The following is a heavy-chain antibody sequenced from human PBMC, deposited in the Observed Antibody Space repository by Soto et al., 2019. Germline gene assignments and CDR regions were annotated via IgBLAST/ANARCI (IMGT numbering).Heavy chain of an antibody. CDR1: GASVNSYY. Sequence: SETLSLTCSVFGASVNSYYWSWIRQSPGRGLEWIGHIFNSGTIHYNPSLKSRVTMSVDSSKNQFSLKLSSVTAADTAVYYCARGEGYDFWSGYMAGRYYGMDVWGQGTTVTVSS. CDR2: IFNSGTI. V-gene: IGHV4-59*02. J-gene: IGHJ6*02. CDR3: ARGEGYDFWSGYMAGRYYGMDV. D-gene: IGHD3-3*01.